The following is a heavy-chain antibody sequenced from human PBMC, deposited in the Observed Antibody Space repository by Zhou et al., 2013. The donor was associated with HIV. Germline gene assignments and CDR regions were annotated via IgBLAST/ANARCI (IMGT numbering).Heavy chain of an antibody. CDR3: AGITVILEFVGYGMDV. CDR1: GYSISSAYY. CDR2: IYHSGST. D-gene: IGHD4-17*01. Sequence: QVQLQESGPGLVKPSETLSLTCAVSGYSISSAYYWGWIRQPPGKGLEWIGSIYHSGSTYYNPSLKSRVTISVDTPKNQLSLKLNSVTAADTAVYYCAGITVILEFVGYGMDVWGQGTTGHRLL. J-gene: IGHJ6*02. V-gene: IGHV4-38-2*01.